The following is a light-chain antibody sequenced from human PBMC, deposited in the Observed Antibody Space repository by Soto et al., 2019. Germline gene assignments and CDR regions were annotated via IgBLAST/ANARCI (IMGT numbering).Light chain of an antibody. CDR3: QQYSTYSET. V-gene: IGKV1-5*03. Sequence: DIQMTQSPSTLSASVGDRATITCRASQSISSWLAWYQQKPGKAPKLLISKASTLESGVPSRFSGSGSGTEFTLTISSLQPDDFATYYCQQYSTYSETFAQGTKLEIK. CDR2: KAS. J-gene: IGKJ2*01. CDR1: QSISSW.